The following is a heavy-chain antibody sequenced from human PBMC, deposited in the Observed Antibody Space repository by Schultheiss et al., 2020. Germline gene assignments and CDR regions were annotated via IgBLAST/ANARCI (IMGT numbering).Heavy chain of an antibody. CDR2: IIPIFGTA. D-gene: IGHD3-10*01. J-gene: IGHJ4*02. CDR1: GGTFSSYA. V-gene: IGHV1-69*05. CDR3: ARDPSSIPYGFDI. Sequence: SVKVSFKASGGTFSSYAISWVRQAPGQGLEWMGGIIPIFGTANYAQKFQGRVTMTTDTSTSTAYMELRSLRSDDTAVYYCARDPSSIPYGFDIWGQGTLVTVSS.